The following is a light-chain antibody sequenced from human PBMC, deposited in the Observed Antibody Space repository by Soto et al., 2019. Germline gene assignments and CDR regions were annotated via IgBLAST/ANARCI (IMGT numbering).Light chain of an antibody. V-gene: IGKV1-5*01. CDR1: QNIRNW. Sequence: DIQMTQSPSTLSASVGDRVTITCRASQNIRNWLAWYQQKPGKAPKLLIYDASSLESGVPSRFSGSGSGTEFTLTISSLQPDDFATYYCQQYSLYYTFGQGTKLEI. J-gene: IGKJ2*01. CDR3: QQYSLYYT. CDR2: DAS.